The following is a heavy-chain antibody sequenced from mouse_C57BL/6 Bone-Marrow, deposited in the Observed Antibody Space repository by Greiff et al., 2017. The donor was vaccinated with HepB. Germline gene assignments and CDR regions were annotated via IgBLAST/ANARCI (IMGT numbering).Heavy chain of an antibody. D-gene: IGHD1-1*01. CDR2: INPSSGYT. CDR1: GYTFTSYW. Sequence: QVQLQQSGAELAKPGASVKLSCKASGYTFTSYWMHWVKQRPGQGLEWIGYINPSSGYTKYNQKFKDKATLTADKSSSTAYMQLSSLTYGDSAVYYCEESRLLRYPYWYFDVWGTGTTVTVSS. CDR3: EESRLLRYPYWYFDV. V-gene: IGHV1-7*01. J-gene: IGHJ1*03.